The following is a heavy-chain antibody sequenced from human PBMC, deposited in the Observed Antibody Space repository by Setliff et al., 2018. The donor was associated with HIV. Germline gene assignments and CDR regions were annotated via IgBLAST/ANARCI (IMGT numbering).Heavy chain of an antibody. V-gene: IGHV1-24*01. D-gene: IGHD3-10*01. J-gene: IGHJ6*03. CDR1: GYTFTGYY. CDR2: VDPEDGET. CDR3: ATVSYGSGRYLLRPYYYMDV. Sequence: GASVKVSCKASGYTFTGYYMHWVRQAPGKGLQWMGGVDPEDGETIYAQELQGRVTMTEDTSADTAYMELSSLRSEDTAVYYCATVSYGSGRYLLRPYYYMDVWGKGTTVTSP.